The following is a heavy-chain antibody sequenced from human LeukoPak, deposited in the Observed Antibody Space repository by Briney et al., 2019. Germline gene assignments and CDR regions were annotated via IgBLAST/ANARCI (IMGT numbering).Heavy chain of an antibody. D-gene: IGHD2-2*01. CDR3: ARGSSTSWYDFDY. V-gene: IGHV3-7*05. CDR1: GFTFSSYW. CDR2: VKQDGSEK. J-gene: IGHJ4*02. Sequence: GGSLRLSCAASGFTFSSYWMSWVRQAPGKGLEWVANVKQDGSEKYYVDSVKGRFTISRDNAKNSLYLQMNSLRAEDTAVYYCARGSSTSWYDFDYWGQGTLVTVSS.